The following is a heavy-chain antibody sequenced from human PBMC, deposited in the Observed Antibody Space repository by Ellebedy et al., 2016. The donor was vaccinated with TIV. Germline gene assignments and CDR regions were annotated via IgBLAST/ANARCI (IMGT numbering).Heavy chain of an antibody. CDR3: ARRGSYGDYAVQINSWLDT. CDR1: EFSFRSYW. CDR2: IYQDGGVQ. Sequence: GESLKISCAASEFSFRSYWMSWVRQAPGKGLEWVANIYQDGGVQYYVDSVKGRFTISRDNADNSLFLQMNSLRAEDTAVYYCARRGSYGDYAVQINSWLDTWGRGTLVAVSS. V-gene: IGHV3-7*01. J-gene: IGHJ5*02. D-gene: IGHD4-17*01.